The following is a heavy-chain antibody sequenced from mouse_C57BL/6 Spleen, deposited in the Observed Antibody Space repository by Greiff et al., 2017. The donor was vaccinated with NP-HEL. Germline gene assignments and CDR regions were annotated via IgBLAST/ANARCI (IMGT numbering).Heavy chain of an antibody. Sequence: EVQLVESGGGLVQPGESLKLSCESNEYEFPSHDMSWVRKTPEKRLELVAAINSDGGSTYYPDTMERRFIISRDNTKKTLYLQMSSLRSEDTALYYCARHKAYYGSSFWYFDVWGTGTTVTVSS. J-gene: IGHJ1*03. CDR1: EYEFPSHD. D-gene: IGHD1-1*01. CDR3: ARHKAYYGSSFWYFDV. V-gene: IGHV5-2*01. CDR2: INSDGGST.